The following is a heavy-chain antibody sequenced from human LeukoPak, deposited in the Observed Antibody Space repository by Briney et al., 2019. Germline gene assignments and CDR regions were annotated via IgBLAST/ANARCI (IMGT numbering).Heavy chain of an antibody. J-gene: IGHJ5*02. CDR2: IYYSGST. CDR3: ARHSGCSSTSCYRGGWFDP. V-gene: IGHV4-39*01. D-gene: IGHD2-2*01. Sequence: SETLSLTCTVCGGSISSSSYYWGWIRQPPGKGLEWIGSIYYSGSTYYNPSLKSRVTISVGTSKNQFSLKLSSVTAADTAVYYCARHSGCSSTSCYRGGWFDPWGQGTLVTVSS. CDR1: GGSISSSSYY.